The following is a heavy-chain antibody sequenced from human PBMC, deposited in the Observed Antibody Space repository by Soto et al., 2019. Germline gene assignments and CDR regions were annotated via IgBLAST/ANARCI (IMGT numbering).Heavy chain of an antibody. CDR2: IYYDGRNR. CDR3: ARAFCTTGVCYYFFDY. J-gene: IGHJ4*01. V-gene: IGHV3-33*01. CDR1: GFTFGTYA. Sequence: GGSLRLSCAASGFTFGTYAMHWVRQAPGKGLEWVAVIYYDGRNRYYGDAGKGRFTISRDNSKSTLYLQMSGLRAEDTAVYYCARAFCTTGVCYYFFDYWGHGTLVTVSS. D-gene: IGHD2-8*01.